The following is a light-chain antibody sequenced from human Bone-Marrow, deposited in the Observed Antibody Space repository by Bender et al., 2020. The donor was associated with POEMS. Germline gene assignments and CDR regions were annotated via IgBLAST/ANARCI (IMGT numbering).Light chain of an antibody. CDR2: ADR. CDR3: AVWDDSLNGWV. Sequence: SYVLTQPPSVSVAPGQTARITCGGENIGTYSVHWYQQKPGQAPVLVVYADRDRPAGIPERFSGSRSGTSASLAISGLQSEDEADYYCAVWDDSLNGWVFGGGTKLTVL. J-gene: IGLJ3*02. V-gene: IGLV3-21*02. CDR1: NIGTYS.